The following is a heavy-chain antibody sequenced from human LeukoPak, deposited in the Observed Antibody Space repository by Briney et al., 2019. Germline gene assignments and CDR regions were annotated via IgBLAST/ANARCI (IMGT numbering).Heavy chain of an antibody. CDR2: INPSGGST. Sequence: ASVKVSCKASGYTFSSFHMHWVRQAPGRGLEWMGIINPSGGSTTYAQKFQYRVTMTRDTSTSTVYMELRSLRSEDTAVYYCARNGQGRRPYYYYYYMDVWGKGTTVTISS. D-gene: IGHD1-1*01. CDR3: ARNGQGRRPYYYYYYMDV. CDR1: GYTFSSFH. J-gene: IGHJ6*03. V-gene: IGHV1-46*01.